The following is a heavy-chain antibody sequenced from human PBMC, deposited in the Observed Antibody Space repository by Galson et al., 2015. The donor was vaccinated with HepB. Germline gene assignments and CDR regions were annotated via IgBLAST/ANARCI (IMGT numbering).Heavy chain of an antibody. CDR1: GFIFSNYV. CDR2: ISRNGDQT. CDR3: VRGGEFDY. J-gene: IGHJ4*02. Sequence: SLRLSCAGSGFIFSNYVIHWVRQAPGKGLEYVSVISRNGDQTYYIESVKGRFTISRDNSKNTVHLQMGSLRVEDMAVYYCVRGGEFDYWGQGSLVTVSS. D-gene: IGHD3-10*01. V-gene: IGHV3-64*02.